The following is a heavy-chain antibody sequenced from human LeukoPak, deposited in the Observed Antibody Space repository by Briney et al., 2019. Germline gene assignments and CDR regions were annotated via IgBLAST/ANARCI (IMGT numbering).Heavy chain of an antibody. V-gene: IGHV3-23*01. J-gene: IGHJ4*02. Sequence: QPGGSLRLSCAASGFTFSSYAMSWVRQAPGKGLEWVSAISGSGGSTYYADSVKGRFTISRDNSKNTLYLQMNSLRAEDTAVYYCAKDPLSLHYYDSSGYHPDCWGQGTLVTVSS. CDR2: ISGSGGST. CDR1: GFTFSSYA. CDR3: AKDPLSLHYYDSSGYHPDC. D-gene: IGHD3-22*01.